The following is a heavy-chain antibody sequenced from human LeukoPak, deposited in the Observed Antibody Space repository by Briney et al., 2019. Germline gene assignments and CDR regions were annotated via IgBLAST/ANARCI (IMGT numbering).Heavy chain of an antibody. Sequence: ASVKVSCKVSGYTLTELSMHWVRQAPGKGLEWMGGFDPEDGETIYAQKFQGRVTMTEDTSTDTAYMELSSLRSEDTAVYYCATKLPIRFSGSYYVRSLGNAFDIWGQGTMVTVSS. CDR3: ATKLPIRFSGSYYVRSLGNAFDI. D-gene: IGHD1-26*01. J-gene: IGHJ3*02. V-gene: IGHV1-24*01. CDR2: FDPEDGET. CDR1: GYTLTELS.